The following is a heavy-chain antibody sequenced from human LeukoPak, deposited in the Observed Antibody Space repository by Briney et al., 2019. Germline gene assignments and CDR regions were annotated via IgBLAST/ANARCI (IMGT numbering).Heavy chain of an antibody. V-gene: IGHV3-15*07. CDR3: TTSYSGSPGVT. CDR1: GFTFSNAW. D-gene: IGHD1-26*01. J-gene: IGHJ3*01. CDR2: IKSKTDGGTT. Sequence: PGGSLRLSCAASGFTFSNAWMNWVRQAPGKGLEWVGRIKSKTDGGTTDYAAPGKGRFTISRDDSKNTLYLQMNSLKPEDTAVYYCTTSYSGSPGVTWGQGTMVTVSS.